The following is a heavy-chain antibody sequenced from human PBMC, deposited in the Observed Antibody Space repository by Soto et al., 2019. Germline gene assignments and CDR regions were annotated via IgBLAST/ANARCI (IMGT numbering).Heavy chain of an antibody. D-gene: IGHD5-12*01. J-gene: IGHJ4*02. CDR3: VRDPNSGYDY. CDR2: IKEDGSEH. CDR1: VFTCTNYW. Sequence: VGSLRLSGVASVFTCTNYWMSCVRQGPGKRPEWVANIKEDGSEHYYVDSVKGRFTNSRENAKNSVFLQMNRLRAADKAVDYWVRDPNSGYDYWGQGAIVPVSS. V-gene: IGHV3-7*01.